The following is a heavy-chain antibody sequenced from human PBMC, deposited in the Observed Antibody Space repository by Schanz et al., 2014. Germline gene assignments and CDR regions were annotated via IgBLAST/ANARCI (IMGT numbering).Heavy chain of an antibody. J-gene: IGHJ6*02. CDR1: GFPFSSYA. Sequence: EVQLVESGGGLVQPGGSLRLSCAASGFPFSSYAMAWFRQTPEKGLEWVSSIPHNNDGLYYTDSVKGRFTISRDNSKNTLYLQMNSLRAEDTAIYYCEKVRNIHGWDYYGLDVWGQGTTVTVSS. D-gene: IGHD6-19*01. V-gene: IGHV3-23*04. CDR3: EKVRNIHGWDYYGLDV. CDR2: IPHNNDGL.